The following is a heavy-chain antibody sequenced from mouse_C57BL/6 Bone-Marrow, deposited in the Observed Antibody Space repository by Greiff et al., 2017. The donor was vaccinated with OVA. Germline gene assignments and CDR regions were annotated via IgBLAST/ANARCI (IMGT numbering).Heavy chain of an antibody. V-gene: IGHV1-69*01. Sequence: VQLQQPGAELVMPGASVKLSCKASGYTFTSYWMHWVKQRPGQGLEWIGEIDPSDSYTNYNQKFKGKSTLTVDKPSSTAYMQLSSLTSEDSAVYYCARFTTVVADYAMDYWGQGTSVTVSS. D-gene: IGHD1-1*01. CDR3: ARFTTVVADYAMDY. J-gene: IGHJ4*01. CDR1: GYTFTSYW. CDR2: IDPSDSYT.